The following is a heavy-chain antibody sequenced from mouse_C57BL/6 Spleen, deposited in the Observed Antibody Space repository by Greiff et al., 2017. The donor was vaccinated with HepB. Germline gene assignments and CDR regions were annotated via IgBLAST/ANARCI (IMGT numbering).Heavy chain of an antibody. V-gene: IGHV1-52*01. Sequence: QVQLQQPGAELVRPGSSVKLSCKASGYTFTSYWMHWVKQRPIQGLEWIGNIDPSDSETHYNQKFKDKATLTVDKSSSTAYMQLSSPTSEDSAVYYCASRNYYGSSYWYFDVWGTGTTVTVSS. CDR1: GYTFTSYW. J-gene: IGHJ1*03. CDR3: ASRNYYGSSYWYFDV. D-gene: IGHD1-1*01. CDR2: IDPSDSET.